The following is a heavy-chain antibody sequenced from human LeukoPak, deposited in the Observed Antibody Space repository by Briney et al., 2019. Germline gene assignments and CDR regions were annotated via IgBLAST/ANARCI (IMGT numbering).Heavy chain of an antibody. J-gene: IGHJ4*02. D-gene: IGHD3-10*01. Sequence: GGSLRLSCAASGFSFRDYWMSWVRQAPGKGLEWVADIEPDGSGKTYVDSVKGRFTISRDNARQSLYLQMDTLTAEDTAVYYCVTSWVRQERDFWGQGTLVTVSS. V-gene: IGHV3-7*01. CDR2: IEPDGSGK. CDR1: GFSFRDYW. CDR3: VTSWVRQERDF.